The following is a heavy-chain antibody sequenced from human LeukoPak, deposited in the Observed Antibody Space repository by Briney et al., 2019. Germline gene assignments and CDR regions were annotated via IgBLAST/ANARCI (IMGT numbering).Heavy chain of an antibody. CDR1: GFTFSNNG. D-gene: IGHD3-22*01. Sequence: GGSLRLSCAASGFTFSNNGMSCVRQSPGRGLEWVSGISGGGDTTYYAESVKGRFTISRDNCKNTLFLQMNSLTAEDTAVYYCAKTNGYYDYWGQGTLVAVSS. J-gene: IGHJ4*02. V-gene: IGHV3-23*01. CDR3: AKTNGYYDY. CDR2: ISGGGDTT.